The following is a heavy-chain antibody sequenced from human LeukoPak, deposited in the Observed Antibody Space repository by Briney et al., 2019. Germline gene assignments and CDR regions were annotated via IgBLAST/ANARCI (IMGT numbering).Heavy chain of an antibody. CDR3: AKVRSSSWAFDY. V-gene: IGHV3-23*01. J-gene: IGHJ4*02. CDR1: GFTFSSYS. CDR2: ISSSGSR. Sequence: GGSLRLSCAASGFTFSSYSMDWVRQAPGKGLEWVASISSSGSRCYGDSVKGRFTISRDNSKNTLYLQMNSLRDEDTAVYYCAKVRSSSWAFDYWGQGTLVTVSS. D-gene: IGHD6-13*01.